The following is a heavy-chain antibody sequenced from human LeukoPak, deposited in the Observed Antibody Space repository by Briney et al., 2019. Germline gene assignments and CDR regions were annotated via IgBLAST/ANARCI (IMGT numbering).Heavy chain of an antibody. CDR1: GFTFSDYY. D-gene: IGHD2-2*01. V-gene: IGHV3-11*01. CDR3: ARDIVVQGTSWNAFDI. Sequence: PGGSLRLSCAASGFTFSDYYMSWIRQAPGKGLEWVSYISSSGSTMYYADSVKGRFTISRDNAKNSLYLQMNSLRAEDTAVYYCARDIVVQGTSWNAFDIWGQGTMVTVSS. J-gene: IGHJ3*02. CDR2: ISSSGSTM.